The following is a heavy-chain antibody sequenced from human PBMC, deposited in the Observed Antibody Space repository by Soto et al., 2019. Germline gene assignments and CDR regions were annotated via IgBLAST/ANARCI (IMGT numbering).Heavy chain of an antibody. V-gene: IGHV6-1*01. CDR2: TYYRSKWYN. CDR1: GDSVSSNSAA. D-gene: IGHD2-2*02. CDR3: AREDIVVVPAALPPYYYYYYYMDV. Sequence: PSQTLSLTCAISGDSVSSNSAAWNWIRQSPSRGLEWLGRTYYRSKWYNDYAVSVKSRITINPDTSKNQFSLQLNSVTPEDTAVYYCAREDIVVVPAALPPYYYYYYYMDVWGKGTTVTVSS. J-gene: IGHJ6*03.